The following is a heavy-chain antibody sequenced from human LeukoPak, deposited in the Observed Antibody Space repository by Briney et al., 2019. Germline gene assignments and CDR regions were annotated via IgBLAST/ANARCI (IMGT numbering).Heavy chain of an antibody. CDR3: ARDTGDSSGYYFDY. D-gene: IGHD3-22*01. CDR2: ISYAGSNK. V-gene: IGHV3-30*01. Sequence: GGSLRLSCAASGFTFSSYAMDWVRQAPGKGREWVAFISYAGSNKYYADSVKGRFTISRDNSKNTLYLQMNSLRAEDTAVYYCARDTGDSSGYYFDYWGQGTLVTVSS. J-gene: IGHJ4*02. CDR1: GFTFSSYA.